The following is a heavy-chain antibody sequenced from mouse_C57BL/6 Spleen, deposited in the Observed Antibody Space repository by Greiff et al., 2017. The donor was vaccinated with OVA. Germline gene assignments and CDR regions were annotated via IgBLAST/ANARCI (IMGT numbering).Heavy chain of an antibody. J-gene: IGHJ4*01. V-gene: IGHV1-50*01. Sequence: QVQLQQPGAELVKPGASVKLSCKASGYTFTSYWMQWVKQRPGQGLEWIGEIDPSDSYTNYNQKFKGKATLTVDTSSSTAYMQLSSLTSEDSAVYYCARWRTAQAYAMDYWGQGTSVTVSS. CDR2: IDPSDSYT. D-gene: IGHD3-2*02. CDR3: ARWRTAQAYAMDY. CDR1: GYTFTSYW.